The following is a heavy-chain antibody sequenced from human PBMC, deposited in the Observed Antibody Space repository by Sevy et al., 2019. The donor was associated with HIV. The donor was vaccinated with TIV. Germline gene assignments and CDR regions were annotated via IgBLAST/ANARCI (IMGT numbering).Heavy chain of an antibody. CDR2: ISNSGSAK. CDR1: GFPFGSYE. Sequence: GGSLRLSCTASGFPFGSYEMNWVRQAPGKGLEWVSYISNSGSAKYYSDSVRGRFTISRDNANNSLYLLMNSLRAEDTAVYYCARDLPPSATTVAHFDYWGRGTLVTVSS. D-gene: IGHD4-17*01. J-gene: IGHJ4*02. CDR3: ARDLPPSATTVAHFDY. V-gene: IGHV3-48*03.